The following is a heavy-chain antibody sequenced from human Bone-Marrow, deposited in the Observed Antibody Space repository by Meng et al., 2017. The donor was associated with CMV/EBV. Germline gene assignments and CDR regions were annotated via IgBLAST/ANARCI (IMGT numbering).Heavy chain of an antibody. V-gene: IGHV1-8*01. Sequence: ASVKVSCKASGYTFTSYDINWVRQATGQGLEWMGWMNPNSGNTGYAKKFQGRVTMTRNTSISTAYMELSSLRSEDTAVYYCARAPIGGSSWYILLGYYYGMDVWGQGTTVTVSS. CDR2: MNPNSGNT. CDR1: GYTFTSYD. D-gene: IGHD6-13*01. CDR3: ARAPIGGSSWYILLGYYYGMDV. J-gene: IGHJ6*02.